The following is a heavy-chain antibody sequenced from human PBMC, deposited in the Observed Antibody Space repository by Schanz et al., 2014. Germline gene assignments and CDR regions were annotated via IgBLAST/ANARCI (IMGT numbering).Heavy chain of an antibody. D-gene: IGHD3-22*01. CDR2: IIPILGME. CDR1: GYTFNSYA. CDR3: ARDIQYHYDTSGPVGAFDI. V-gene: IGHV1-69*04. J-gene: IGHJ3*02. Sequence: QVQLVQSGAEVKKPGASVKVSCKTSGYTFNSYALHWVRQAPGQGLEWMGKIIPILGMENYAQKFQGRVTITADISTSTAYMDLSSLRSDDTAVYYCARDIQYHYDTSGPVGAFDIWGQGTVVTVSS.